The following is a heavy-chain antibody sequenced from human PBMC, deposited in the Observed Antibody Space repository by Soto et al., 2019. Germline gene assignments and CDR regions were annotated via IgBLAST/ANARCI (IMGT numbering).Heavy chain of an antibody. Sequence: EVQLAESGGGLIQPGGSLRLSCAASGFTVSSHYMSWVRQGTGKGLEWVSTIYKGGGTFYADSVRGRFTISRDTSQKTVFLQMNCLRAEDTALYYCASTRDVGTSYYFDSRGQGTPVTVSS. D-gene: IGHD1-26*01. V-gene: IGHV3-53*01. CDR3: ASTRDVGTSYYFDS. CDR2: IYKGGGT. J-gene: IGHJ4*02. CDR1: GFTVSSHY.